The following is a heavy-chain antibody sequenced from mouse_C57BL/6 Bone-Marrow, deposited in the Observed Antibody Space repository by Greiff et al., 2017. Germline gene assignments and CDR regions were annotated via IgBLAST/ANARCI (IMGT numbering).Heavy chain of an antibody. CDR3: ARRDDYDWFAY. D-gene: IGHD2-4*01. J-gene: IGHJ3*01. V-gene: IGHV3-6*01. CDR1: GYSITSGYY. Sequence: ESGPGLVKPSQSLSLTCSVTGYSITSGYYWNWIRQFPGNKLEWMGYISYDGSNNYNPSLKNRISITRDTSKNQFFLKLNSVTTEDTATYYCARRDDYDWFAYWGQGTLVTVSA. CDR2: ISYDGSN.